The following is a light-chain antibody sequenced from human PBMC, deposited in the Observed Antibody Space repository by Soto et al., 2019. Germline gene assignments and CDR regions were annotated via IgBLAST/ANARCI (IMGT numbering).Light chain of an antibody. Sequence: EIVMTQSPATLSLSPGERATLSCRASQSVSSNLNWYQQKAGQAPRLLIYGASTRATGIPSRLSGSGSGTEFTLTISSLKPEDFAVYCCQQYNEWPITFGQGTRLEIK. CDR1: QSVSSN. J-gene: IGKJ5*01. CDR3: QQYNEWPIT. CDR2: GAS. V-gene: IGKV3D-15*01.